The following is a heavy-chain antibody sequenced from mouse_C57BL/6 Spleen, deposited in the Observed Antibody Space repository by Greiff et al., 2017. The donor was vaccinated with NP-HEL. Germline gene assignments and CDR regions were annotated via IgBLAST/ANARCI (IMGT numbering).Heavy chain of an antibody. CDR3: ARERGVTNAYWYFDV. Sequence: EVKLMESEGGLVQPGSSMKLSCTASGFTFSDYYMAWVRQVPEKGLEWVANINYDGSSTYYLDSLKSRFIISRDNAKNILYLQMSSLKSEDTATYYCARERGVTNAYWYFDVWGTGTTVTVSS. V-gene: IGHV5-16*01. CDR2: INYDGSST. CDR1: GFTFSDYY. D-gene: IGHD2-2*01. J-gene: IGHJ1*03.